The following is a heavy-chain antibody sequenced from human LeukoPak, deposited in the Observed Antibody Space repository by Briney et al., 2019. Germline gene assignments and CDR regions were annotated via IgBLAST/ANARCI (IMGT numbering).Heavy chain of an antibody. CDR3: ARRFGYNYYFDY. CDR2: IYPGDSDT. CDR1: GYSFTSSW. V-gene: IGHV5-51*01. J-gene: IGHJ4*02. Sequence: GESLKISCKGSGYSFTSSWIAWVRQMPGKGLEWMGIIYPGDSDTRYSPSFQGQVTISVDKSVSTAYLQWSSLKASDTAMYYCARRFGYNYYFDYWGQGALVTVSS. D-gene: IGHD5-24*01.